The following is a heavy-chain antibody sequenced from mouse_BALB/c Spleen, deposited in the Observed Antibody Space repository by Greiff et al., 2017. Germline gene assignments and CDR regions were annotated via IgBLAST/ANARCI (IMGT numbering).Heavy chain of an antibody. Sequence: EVKLMESGGGLVKPGGSLKLSCAASGFTFSDYYMYWVRQTPEKRLEWVATISDGGSYTYYPDSVKGRFTISRDNAKNNLYLQMSSLKSEDTAMYYCARGGYYGSSYDAMDYWGQGTSVTVSS. D-gene: IGHD1-1*01. J-gene: IGHJ4*01. CDR3: ARGGYYGSSYDAMDY. V-gene: IGHV5-4*02. CDR1: GFTFSDYY. CDR2: ISDGGSYT.